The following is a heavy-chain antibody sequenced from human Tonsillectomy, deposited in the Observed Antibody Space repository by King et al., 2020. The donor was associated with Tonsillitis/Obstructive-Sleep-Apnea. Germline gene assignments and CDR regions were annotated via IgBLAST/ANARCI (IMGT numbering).Heavy chain of an antibody. CDR3: TSGVLRYLKARYYYYDMDV. D-gene: IGHD3-9*01. Sequence: VQLVESGGGLVQPGRSLRLSCTASGFIFGDYAMSWVRQAPGKGLEWVGFIRTKAYGGTTEYAASVKGRFTISRDDSKSIAYLQMNSLKTEDTAVYYCTSGVLRYLKARYYYYDMDVWGKGTTVTVSS. J-gene: IGHJ6*03. V-gene: IGHV3-49*04. CDR2: IRTKAYGGTT. CDR1: GFIFGDYA.